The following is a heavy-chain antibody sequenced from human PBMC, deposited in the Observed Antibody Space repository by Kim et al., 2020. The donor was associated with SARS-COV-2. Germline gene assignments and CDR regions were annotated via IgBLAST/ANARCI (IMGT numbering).Heavy chain of an antibody. CDR1: GFTFSTYF. CDR3: ARGWNGDQYGMDV. D-gene: IGHD1-1*01. V-gene: IGHV3-7*01. CDR2: INQYESEK. J-gene: IGHJ6*02. Sequence: GGSLRLSCAASGFTFSTYFMSWVRQAPGKGLEWVANINQYESEKYYVDSMKGRFTVSRDNAKNSLYLQMNSLRADDTAVYYCARGWNGDQYGMDVWGQGTTVTVSS.